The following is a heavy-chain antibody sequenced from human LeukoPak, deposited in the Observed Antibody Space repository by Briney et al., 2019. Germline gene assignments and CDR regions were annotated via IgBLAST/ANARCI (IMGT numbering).Heavy chain of an antibody. Sequence: GGSLRLSCAASGFNFRGYNMNWVRQAPGKGLEWVSAISAGGGSTYYADSVKGRFTISRDNSKNTLYLQMNSLRAEDTAVYYCAKDSRPGGEYFDYWGQGTLVTVSS. D-gene: IGHD1-1*01. CDR3: AKDSRPGGEYFDY. V-gene: IGHV3-23*01. CDR2: ISAGGGST. J-gene: IGHJ4*02. CDR1: GFNFRGYN.